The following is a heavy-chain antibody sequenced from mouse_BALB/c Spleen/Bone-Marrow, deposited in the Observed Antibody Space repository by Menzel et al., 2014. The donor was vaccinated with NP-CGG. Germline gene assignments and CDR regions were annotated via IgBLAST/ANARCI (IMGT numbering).Heavy chain of an antibody. CDR2: IYPGDGST. V-gene: IGHV1S56*01. D-gene: IGHD2-4*01. CDR1: GYTFTSYF. J-gene: IGHJ4*01. CDR3: ARDYDGHAMDY. Sequence: QVQLQQSGPELVKPGASVKMSCKASGYTFTSYFIHWVKQRPGQGLEWIGWIYPGDGSTKYNEKFKGKTTLTADKSSSTAYMLLSSLTSEDSAIYFCARDYDGHAMDYWGQGTSVTVSS.